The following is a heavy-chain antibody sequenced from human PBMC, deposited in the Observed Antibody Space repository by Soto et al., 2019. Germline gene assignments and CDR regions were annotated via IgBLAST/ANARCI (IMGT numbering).Heavy chain of an antibody. J-gene: IGHJ1*01. CDR3: VREAYIGYGHAIHH. Sequence: XETLVLTCPVAGFSISSYSLSRLRQPQGKGVEWIGYNYDSGTTNYNPSLKSRVHISVDTSNNQFFLRLTSVTAAEAAVYCCVREAYIGYGHAIHHWGPGTLVTVSS. CDR1: GFSISSYS. V-gene: IGHV4-59*01. D-gene: IGHD5-12*01. CDR2: NYDSGTT.